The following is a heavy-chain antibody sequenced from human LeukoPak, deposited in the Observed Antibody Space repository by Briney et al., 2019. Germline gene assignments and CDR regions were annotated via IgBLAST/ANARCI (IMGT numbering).Heavy chain of an antibody. Sequence: GGSLRLSCAASGFTFSGYGMHWVRQAPGKGLEWVAVISFDGSNKYYTDSVRGRLTISRDNSENTLYLQMNRLRADDTAMYYCAKCHSSAVQYYYYAMDVWGKGTTVTVSS. V-gene: IGHV3-30*18. CDR3: AKCHSSAVQYYYYAMDV. D-gene: IGHD6-25*01. J-gene: IGHJ6*04. CDR1: GFTFSGYG. CDR2: ISFDGSNK.